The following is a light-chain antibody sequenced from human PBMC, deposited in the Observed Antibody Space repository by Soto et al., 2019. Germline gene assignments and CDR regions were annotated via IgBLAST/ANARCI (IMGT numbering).Light chain of an antibody. CDR2: DVS. CDR3: NSFRRAFTYG. J-gene: IGLJ1*01. Sequence: QSVLTQPASVSGSPGQSITISCTGTSSDVGGYNHVSWYQQHAGKAPRLMIYDVSYRPSGVSNRFSGSKSGNTAFLTISGLQAEDEADYYCNSFRRAFTYGFGTGTKVTVL. V-gene: IGLV2-14*03. CDR1: SSDVGGYNH.